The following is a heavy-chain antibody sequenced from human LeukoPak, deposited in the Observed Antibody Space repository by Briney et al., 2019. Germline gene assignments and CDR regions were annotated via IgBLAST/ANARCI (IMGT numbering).Heavy chain of an antibody. CDR1: GGSISSYN. Sequence: SETLSLTCTVSGGSISSYNWGWIRQPPGKGLEWIGYIYHSGSTNYDPSLKRRVTISLDTSKNQFSLKLSSVTAADTAVYYCARLIRVPADYFDYWGQGTLVTVSS. V-gene: IGHV4-59*01. CDR2: IYHSGST. CDR3: ARLIRVPADYFDY. D-gene: IGHD2-2*01. J-gene: IGHJ4*02.